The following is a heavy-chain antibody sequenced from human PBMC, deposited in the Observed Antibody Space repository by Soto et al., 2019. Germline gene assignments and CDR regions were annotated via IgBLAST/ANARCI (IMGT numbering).Heavy chain of an antibody. CDR3: ARQGHGRRRYLFAF. D-gene: IGHD1-20*01. V-gene: IGHV5-10-1*01. CDR2: IDPSDSYT. CDR1: GDSLTSYW. J-gene: IGHJ4*02. Sequence: GQALKISWKGSGDSLTSYWISVVRQMPGKGLEWMGRIDPSDSYTNYSPAFQGHVTISADKSVSTAYLLLSRLKASDTAMYYGARQGHGRRRYLFAFWGQGPLVSVSA.